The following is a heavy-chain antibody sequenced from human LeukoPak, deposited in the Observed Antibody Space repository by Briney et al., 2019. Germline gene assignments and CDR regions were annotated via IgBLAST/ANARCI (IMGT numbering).Heavy chain of an antibody. CDR2: ISSSSSYI. Sequence: GGSLRLSCAASGFTFSSYSMNWVRQAPGKGLEWVSSISSSSSYIYYAESVKGRFTISRDNAKNSLYLQMNSLIAEDTAVYYCARGRSYGWYYFDYCGQGTLVTVSS. CDR3: ARGRSYGWYYFDY. J-gene: IGHJ4*02. CDR1: GFTFSSYS. V-gene: IGHV3-21*01. D-gene: IGHD5-18*01.